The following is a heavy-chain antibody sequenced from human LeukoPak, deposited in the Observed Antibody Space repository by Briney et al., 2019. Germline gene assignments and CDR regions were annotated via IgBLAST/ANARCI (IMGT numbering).Heavy chain of an antibody. CDR2: ISGSGGST. V-gene: IGHV3-23*01. J-gene: IGHJ6*02. Sequence: PGGSLRLSCAASGFTFSSYAMSWVRQAPGKGLEWVSAISGSGGSTYYADSVKGRFTISRDNSKNTRYLQMNSLRPEDTAVYYCAKDRYPVGATTDYYYGMDVWGQGTTVTVSS. D-gene: IGHD1-26*01. CDR3: AKDRYPVGATTDYYYGMDV. CDR1: GFTFSSYA.